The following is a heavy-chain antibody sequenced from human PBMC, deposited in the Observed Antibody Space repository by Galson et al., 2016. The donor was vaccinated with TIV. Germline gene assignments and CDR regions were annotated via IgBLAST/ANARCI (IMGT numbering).Heavy chain of an antibody. V-gene: IGHV5-51*01. Sequence: QSGAEVKKPGESLEISCKVSGYPFTSYWIAWVRQMPGRGLECMGIIYPGDSDTRYSPAFQGLVSISADKSNSTAYLQWSSLQASDSAFYYCARLRSFFESSGYSDFWGQGTLVTVSS. CDR1: GYPFTSYW. CDR2: IYPGDSDT. D-gene: IGHD3-22*01. CDR3: ARLRSFFESSGYSDF. J-gene: IGHJ4*02.